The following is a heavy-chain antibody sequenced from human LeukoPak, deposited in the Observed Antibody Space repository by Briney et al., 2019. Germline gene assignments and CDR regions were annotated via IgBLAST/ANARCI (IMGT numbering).Heavy chain of an antibody. D-gene: IGHD3-3*01. V-gene: IGHV3-48*04. CDR2: ISSSGSTI. Sequence: GGSLRLSCAASGFTFSTYSMNWVRQAPEKGLEWVSYISSSGSTIYYADSVKGRFSISRDNAKNSLYLQMNSVRAEDTAVYYCASQTGYDFWSGPRGYYYYGMDVWGQGTTVTVSS. CDR3: ASQTGYDFWSGPRGYYYYGMDV. CDR1: GFTFSTYS. J-gene: IGHJ6*02.